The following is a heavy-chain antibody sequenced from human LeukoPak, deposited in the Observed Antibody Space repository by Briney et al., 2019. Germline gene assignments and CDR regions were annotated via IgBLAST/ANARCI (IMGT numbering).Heavy chain of an antibody. CDR3: ASAGNYYGSGSPGYYVDV. CDR1: GGSISSYY. Sequence: PSETLSLTCIFSGGSISSYYWSWIRQPAGKGLEWIGRIYTSGSTNYNPSLKSRVTMSVDTSKNQFSLKPSSVTAADTAVYYCASAGNYYGSGSPGYYVDVWGKGTTVTVSS. D-gene: IGHD3-10*01. J-gene: IGHJ6*03. CDR2: IYTSGST. V-gene: IGHV4-4*07.